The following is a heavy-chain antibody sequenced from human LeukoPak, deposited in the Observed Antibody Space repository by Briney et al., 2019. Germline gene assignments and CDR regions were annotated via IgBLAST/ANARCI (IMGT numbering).Heavy chain of an antibody. V-gene: IGHV1-24*01. Sequence: ASVKVSCKVSGNTLTDSSMHWVRQAPGKGLEWMGGFEPEDGETVYAQKFQGRVIMTEDTFTDTGYMELSSLRSEDTAVYYCATSSLDDYIWGTYRHPLEFWGQGTLVTVSS. CDR2: FEPEDGET. D-gene: IGHD3-16*02. CDR3: ATSSLDDYIWGTYRHPLEF. J-gene: IGHJ4*02. CDR1: GNTLTDSS.